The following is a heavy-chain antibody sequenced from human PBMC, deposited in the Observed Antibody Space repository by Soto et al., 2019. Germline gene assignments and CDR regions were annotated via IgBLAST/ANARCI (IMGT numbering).Heavy chain of an antibody. J-gene: IGHJ4*02. CDR3: ATIVVVAATPGFDY. Sequence: EVQLLESGGGLVQPGGSLRLSCAASGFTFSSYVMSWVRQAPGKGLEWVSAISGSGGSTYYADSVKGRFTISRDNSKNTLYLQMNSLRVEDTAVYYCATIVVVAATPGFDYWGQGTLVTVSS. CDR1: GFTFSSYV. CDR2: ISGSGGST. D-gene: IGHD2-15*01. V-gene: IGHV3-23*01.